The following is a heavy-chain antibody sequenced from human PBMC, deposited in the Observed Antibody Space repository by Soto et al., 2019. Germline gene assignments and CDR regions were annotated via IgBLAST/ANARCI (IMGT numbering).Heavy chain of an antibody. CDR1: GDTISTGGYT. D-gene: IGHD4-17*01. J-gene: IGHJ5*02. Sequence: QLQLQESGSRLVKSSETLSLTCDVSGDTISTGGYTWAWIRQPPGNALEWIGHTYHSGKPYYNPSLKSRVIISVDRSKNQCSLKVRSGTAAATAVYYWARETYGDSVGYCDTWGQGIQVTVSS. CDR3: ARETYGDSVGYCDT. V-gene: IGHV4-30-2*01. CDR2: TYHSGKP.